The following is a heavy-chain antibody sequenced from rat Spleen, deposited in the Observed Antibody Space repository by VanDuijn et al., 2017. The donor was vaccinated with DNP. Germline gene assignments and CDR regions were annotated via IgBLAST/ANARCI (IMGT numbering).Heavy chain of an antibody. V-gene: IGHV3-1*01. D-gene: IGHD1-6*01. J-gene: IGHJ2*01. CDR2: ITYSGDT. Sequence: EVQLQESGPGLVKPSQSLSLTCSVTGYSITSNYWGWIRKFPGNKMEWVGHITYSGDTSYNPSLRSRISITSDTSKNQFFLQVNSVTTEDTATYYCARGDILRSFDYWGQGVMVTVSS. CDR1: GYSITSNY. CDR3: ARGDILRSFDY.